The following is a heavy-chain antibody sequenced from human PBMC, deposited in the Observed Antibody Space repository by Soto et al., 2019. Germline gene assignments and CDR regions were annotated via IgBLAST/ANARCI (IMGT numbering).Heavy chain of an antibody. J-gene: IGHJ5*02. CDR2: IYYSGIT. Sequence: PSETLSLTCTVSGGSISSYYWSWIRQPPGKGLEWIGYIYYSGITNHNPSLKSRVTISVDTSKNQFSLKLSSLTAADTAVYYCASLNLSFDPWGQGTLVTVCS. CDR1: GGSISSYY. CDR3: ASLNLSFDP. V-gene: IGHV4-59*08.